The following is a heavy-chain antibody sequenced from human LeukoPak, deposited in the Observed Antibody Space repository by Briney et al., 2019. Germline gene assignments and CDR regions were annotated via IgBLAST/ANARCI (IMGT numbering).Heavy chain of an antibody. V-gene: IGHV5-51*01. Sequence: GESLKISCKGSGYSFTSYWIGWVRQMPGKGLEWMGIIYPGDSDTRYSPSFQGQVTISADKSISTAYLQWSSLKASDTAMYYCARHGSWYSSSWPGEYDYWGQGTLVTVSS. CDR3: ARHGSWYSSSWPGEYDY. CDR1: GYSFTSYW. CDR2: IYPGDSDT. D-gene: IGHD6-13*01. J-gene: IGHJ4*02.